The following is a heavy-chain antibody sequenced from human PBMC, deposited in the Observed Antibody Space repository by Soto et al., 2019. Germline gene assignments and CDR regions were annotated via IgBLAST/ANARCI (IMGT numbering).Heavy chain of an antibody. Sequence: EGQLVESGGGLVQPGRSLRLSCVASGFTFNDYAMHWVRQAPGKGLEWVSGISWNSGYVDYANSVKGRFSISRDNARNSLRLRWNCIRPEYTAFYYCCIDNGQVRPVASLCDALDIWGQGTLVTVSS. CDR2: ISWNSGYV. CDR1: GFTFNDYA. V-gene: IGHV3-9*01. J-gene: IGHJ3*02. D-gene: IGHD2-21*01. CDR3: CIDNGQVRPVASLCDALDI.